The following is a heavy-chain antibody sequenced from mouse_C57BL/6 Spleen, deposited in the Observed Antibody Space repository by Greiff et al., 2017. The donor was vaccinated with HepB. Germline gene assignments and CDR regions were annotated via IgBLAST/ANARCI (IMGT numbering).Heavy chain of an antibody. CDR1: GFTFSDYY. Sequence: EVKLMESEGGLVQPGSSMKHCCTASGFTFSDYYMDWVRQVTEKGLEWVANINYDGSRSYYLDSLKSRFIISRDNAKNILYRQMSSLKSEDTATYYCARDGDGNFYFHRWGQGTPPTVSS. J-gene: IGHJ2*01. CDR2: INYDGSRS. D-gene: IGHD2-1*01. V-gene: IGHV5-16*01. CDR3: ARDGDGNFYFHR.